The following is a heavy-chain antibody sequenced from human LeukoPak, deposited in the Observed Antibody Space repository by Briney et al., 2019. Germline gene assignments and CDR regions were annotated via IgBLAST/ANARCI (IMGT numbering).Heavy chain of an antibody. CDR2: IYTRGST. V-gene: IGHV4-4*07. CDR1: GGSITSYY. Sequence: SETLSLTCTVSGGSITSYYWSWIRQPAGKGLEWIGRIYTRGSTKYSPSLKSRVTLSVDTSKNQFSLRLNSVTAADTAVYYCARLEPSGVVKDWGQGTLVTVSS. D-gene: IGHD3-3*01. CDR3: ARLEPSGVVKD. J-gene: IGHJ4*02.